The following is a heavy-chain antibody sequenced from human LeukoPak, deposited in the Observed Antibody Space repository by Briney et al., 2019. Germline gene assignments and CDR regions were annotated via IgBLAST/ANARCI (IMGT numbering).Heavy chain of an antibody. D-gene: IGHD5-12*01. Sequence: PSETLSLTCAVYGGSFSGYYWSWIRQPPGKGLEWIGYIYYSGSTDYNPSLKSRVTISVDTSKNQFSLKLSSVTAADTAVYYCARVIVATTGHIYYYYYMDVWGKGTTVTISS. CDR1: GGSFSGYY. CDR3: ARVIVATTGHIYYYYYMDV. J-gene: IGHJ6*03. V-gene: IGHV4-59*01. CDR2: IYYSGST.